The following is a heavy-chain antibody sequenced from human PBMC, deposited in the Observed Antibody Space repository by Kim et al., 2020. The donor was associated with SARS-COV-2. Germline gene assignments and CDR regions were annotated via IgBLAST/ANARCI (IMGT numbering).Heavy chain of an antibody. D-gene: IGHD6-19*01. V-gene: IGHV3-49*04. Sequence: GGSLRLSCTASGFTFSAYAMSWVRQAPGKGLEWLGVIRSNGYRGTTEDAATVQGSVTIARADSKSIAYLQMNSLKTEDTAVYYCTREPRRTIAVAGTLCPRYYYYYYMDVWGTGPTVTVS. CDR1: GFTFSAYA. J-gene: IGHJ6*03. CDR2: IRSNGYRGTT. CDR3: TREPRRTIAVAGTLCPRYYYYYYMDV.